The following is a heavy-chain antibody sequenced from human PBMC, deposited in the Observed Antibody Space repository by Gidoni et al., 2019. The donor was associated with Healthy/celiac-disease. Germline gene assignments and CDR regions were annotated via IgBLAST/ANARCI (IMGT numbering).Heavy chain of an antibody. V-gene: IGHV4-31*03. J-gene: IGHJ3*02. Sequence: QVQLQESGPGLVKPSQTLSLTCTVSGGSISSGGYYWSWIRQHPGKGLEWIGYIYYSGSTYYNPSLKSRVTISVDTSKNQFSLKQSSVTAADTAVYYCARGDTAMGQDAFDIWGQGTMVTVSS. CDR2: IYYSGST. CDR1: GGSISSGGYY. D-gene: IGHD5-18*01. CDR3: ARGDTAMGQDAFDI.